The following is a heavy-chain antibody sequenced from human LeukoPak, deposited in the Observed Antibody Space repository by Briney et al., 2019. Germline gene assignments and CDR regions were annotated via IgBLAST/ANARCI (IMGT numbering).Heavy chain of an antibody. D-gene: IGHD3-16*01. V-gene: IGHV3-23*01. Sequence: GGSLRLSCAASRFTFMNYAMSWVRQAPGKGLEWVSVISGGGTSTYYADSVKGRFTISRDNSKNTLYLQMNTLRAEDTAVYYCAKDRDDYVWGSYLGAFDIWGQGTMVTVSS. CDR3: AKDRDDYVWGSYLGAFDI. CDR2: ISGGGTST. J-gene: IGHJ3*02. CDR1: RFTFMNYA.